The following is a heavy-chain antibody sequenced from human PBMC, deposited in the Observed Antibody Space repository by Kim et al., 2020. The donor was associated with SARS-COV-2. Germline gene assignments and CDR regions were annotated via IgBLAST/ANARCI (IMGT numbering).Heavy chain of an antibody. J-gene: IGHJ4*02. CDR2: ISYDGSNK. Sequence: GGSLRLSCAASGFTFSSYGMHWVRQAPGKGLEWVAVISYDGSNKYYADSVKGRFTISRDNSKNTLYLQMNSLRAEDTAVYYCATLDAGDVVVTANPPDYWGQGTLVTVSS. CDR3: ATLDAGDVVVTANPPDY. D-gene: IGHD2-21*02. V-gene: IGHV3-30*03. CDR1: GFTFSSYG.